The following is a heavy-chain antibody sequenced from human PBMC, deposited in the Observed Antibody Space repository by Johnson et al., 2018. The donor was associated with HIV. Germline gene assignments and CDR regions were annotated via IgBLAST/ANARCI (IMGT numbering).Heavy chain of an antibody. V-gene: IGHV3-11*04. CDR2: ISSSGSTT. D-gene: IGHD3-9*01. CDR3: ARDPYYDFLTGPRDAFDI. Sequence: VQLVESGGGLVKPGGSLRLSCAASGFTFSDYYMHWIRQAPGKGLEWVSYISSSGSTTYYADSLKGRFTVSRDNAKNSLSLQMNSLRAEDTAVYYCARDPYYDFLTGPRDAFDIWGQGTVVTVSS. CDR1: GFTFSDYY. J-gene: IGHJ3*02.